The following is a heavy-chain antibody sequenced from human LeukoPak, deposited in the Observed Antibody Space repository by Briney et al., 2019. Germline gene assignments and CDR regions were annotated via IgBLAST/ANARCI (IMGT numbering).Heavy chain of an antibody. D-gene: IGHD4-17*01. CDR3: ARDYGDYEGGAFDI. Sequence: EASVKVSCKASGYTFTSYGISWVRQAPGQGLEWMGWISAYNGNTNYAQKLQGRVTMTTDTSTSTAYMELRSLRSDDTAVYYCARDYGDYEGGAFDIWGQGTMVTVSS. CDR1: GYTFTSYG. CDR2: ISAYNGNT. V-gene: IGHV1-18*01. J-gene: IGHJ3*02.